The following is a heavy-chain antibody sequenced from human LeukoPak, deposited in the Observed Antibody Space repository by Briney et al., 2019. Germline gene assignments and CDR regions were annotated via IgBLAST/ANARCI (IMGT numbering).Heavy chain of an antibody. CDR3: ITVAVAVGSLAFDI. D-gene: IGHD6-19*01. CDR2: IKRKTDGGTT. V-gene: IGHV3-15*01. CDR1: GFTFSDAW. J-gene: IGHJ3*02. Sequence: GGSLILSCAASGFTFSDAWMTWVRQAPGKGLEWVGRIKRKTDGGTTDYAAPVKGRFTISRDDSKNTLYLQMSSLKTEDTAVYYCITVAVAVGSLAFDIWGQGTMVTVSS.